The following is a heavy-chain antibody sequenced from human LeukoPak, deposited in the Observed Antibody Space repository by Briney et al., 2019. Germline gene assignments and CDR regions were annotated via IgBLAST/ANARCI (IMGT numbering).Heavy chain of an antibody. D-gene: IGHD2-8*01. J-gene: IGHJ5*02. CDR1: GGSFSGYY. V-gene: IGHV4-34*01. CDR2: VNHSGST. CDR3: ARLCCINGVCYIVGDWFDP. Sequence: SETLSLTCAVYGGSFSGYYWSWIRQPPGKGLEWIGEVNHSGSTNYNPSLKSRVTISVDTSKNQFSLKLSSVTAADTAVYYCARLCCINGVCYIVGDWFDPWGQGTLVTVSS.